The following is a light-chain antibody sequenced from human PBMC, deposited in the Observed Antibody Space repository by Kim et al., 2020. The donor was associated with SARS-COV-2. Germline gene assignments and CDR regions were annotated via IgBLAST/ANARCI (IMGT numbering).Light chain of an antibody. CDR2: AAP. V-gene: IGKV1-9*01. J-gene: IGKJ4*01. Sequence: DIQLTQSPSFLSASVGDRVTITCRASQGISSDLAWYQQKPGKAPKVLIYAAPTLQSGVPSRFSDSGSGTEFTLTISSLQPEDFTTYYCQQFKSYPLTFGGGTKVDIK. CDR3: QQFKSYPLT. CDR1: QGISSD.